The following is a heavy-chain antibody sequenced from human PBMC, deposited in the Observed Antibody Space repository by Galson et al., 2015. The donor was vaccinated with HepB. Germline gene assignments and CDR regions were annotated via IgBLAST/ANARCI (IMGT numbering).Heavy chain of an antibody. Sequence: SLRLSCAASGFTFSNYNMNWVRQAPGKGLEWVSYITSSSTIIYYADSVKGRFTISRDNGKNSLYLQMNSLRDEDTAVYYCARGAVTTYGLDVWGQGTTVTVSS. J-gene: IGHJ6*02. D-gene: IGHD1-14*01. CDR3: ARGAVTTYGLDV. CDR2: ITSSSTII. CDR1: GFTFSNYN. V-gene: IGHV3-48*02.